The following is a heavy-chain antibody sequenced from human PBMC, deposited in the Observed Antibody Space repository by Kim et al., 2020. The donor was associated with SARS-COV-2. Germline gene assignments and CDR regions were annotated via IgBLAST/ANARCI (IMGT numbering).Heavy chain of an antibody. CDR3: ARITRYYDSSGYYPEDYGMDV. D-gene: IGHD3-22*01. J-gene: IGHJ6*02. V-gene: IGHV2-70*01. CDR1: GFSLSTSGMC. Sequence: SGPTLVNPTQTLTLTCTFSGFSLSTSGMCVSWIRQPPGKALEWLALIDWDDDKYYSTSLKTRLTISKDTSKNQVVLTMTNMDPVDTATYYCARITRYYDSSGYYPEDYGMDVWGQGTTVTVSS. CDR2: IDWDDDK.